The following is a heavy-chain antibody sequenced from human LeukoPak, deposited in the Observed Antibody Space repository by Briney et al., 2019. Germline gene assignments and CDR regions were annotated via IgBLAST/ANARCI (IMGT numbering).Heavy chain of an antibody. D-gene: IGHD6-13*01. J-gene: IGHJ4*02. CDR3: AKGRIAAAGKDDY. CDR1: GLTFSSYA. CDR2: ISDSVAST. V-gene: IGHV3-23*01. Sequence: SGGSLRLSCAASGLTFSSYAMSWVRQAPGKGLECVSAISDSVASTYYADSVKGRFTISRDNSKNTLYLQMNSLRGDDTAVYYCAKGRIAAAGKDDYWGQGTLVTVSS.